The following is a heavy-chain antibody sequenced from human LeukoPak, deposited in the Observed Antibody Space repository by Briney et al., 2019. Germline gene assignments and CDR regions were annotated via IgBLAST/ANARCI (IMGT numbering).Heavy chain of an antibody. CDR3: ARDSGADRRYFDL. D-gene: IGHD7-27*01. V-gene: IGHV3-74*01. CDR2: IDGYGTTT. J-gene: IGHJ2*01. Sequence: GGSLRLSCAASGFTFNSYLMNWVRQAPGKGLVWVSRIDGYGTTTSYEDSVQGRFTISRDNAKNTLYLQMDSLRAEDTAVYYCARDSGADRRYFDLWGRGTLVTVSS. CDR1: GFTFNSYL.